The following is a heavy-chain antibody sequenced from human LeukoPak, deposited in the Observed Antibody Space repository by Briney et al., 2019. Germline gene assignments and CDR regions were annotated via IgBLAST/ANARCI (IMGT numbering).Heavy chain of an antibody. CDR3: ASRGGDIVVVPAERFDY. Sequence: SETLSLTCTVSGGSISSGGYYWSWIRQPPGKGLEWIGEINHSGSTNYNPSLKSRVTISVDTSKNQFSLKLSSVTAADTAVYYCASRGGDIVVVPAERFDYWGQGTLVTVSS. J-gene: IGHJ4*02. D-gene: IGHD2-2*01. CDR1: GGSISSGGYY. CDR2: INHSGST. V-gene: IGHV4-39*07.